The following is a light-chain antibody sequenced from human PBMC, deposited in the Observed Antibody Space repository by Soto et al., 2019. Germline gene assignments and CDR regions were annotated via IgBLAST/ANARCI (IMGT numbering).Light chain of an antibody. Sequence: HSVLTQAASVSGFPGQSLSISCTGTSSDVGGYNYVSWYQQHPGKAPKLMIYDVSNRPSGVSNRFSGSKSGNTASLTISGLQAEDEADYYCNSYTSSITYVVGTGTKVTVL. CDR1: SSDVGGYNY. CDR2: DVS. CDR3: NSYTSSITYV. J-gene: IGLJ1*01. V-gene: IGLV2-14*01.